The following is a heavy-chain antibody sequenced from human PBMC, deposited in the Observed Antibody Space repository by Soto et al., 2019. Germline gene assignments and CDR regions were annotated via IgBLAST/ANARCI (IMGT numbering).Heavy chain of an antibody. D-gene: IGHD6-19*01. CDR1: SGSISSSNW. V-gene: IGHV4-4*02. Sequence: QVQLQESGPGLVKPSGTLSLTCAVSSGSISSSNWWSWVRQPPGKGLEWIGEVYHSGSTNYNPSLNSPVTISVDKSKNQFSLKLSSVTAADTAVYYCARVPPPYPIAVAGTGNYWGQGTLVTVSS. J-gene: IGHJ4*02. CDR3: ARVPPPYPIAVAGTGNY. CDR2: VYHSGST.